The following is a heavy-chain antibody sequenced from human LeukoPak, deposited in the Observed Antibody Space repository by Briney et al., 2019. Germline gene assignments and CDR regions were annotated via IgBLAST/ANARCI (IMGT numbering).Heavy chain of an antibody. CDR3: ARDLAMVVALDYYYYYMDV. CDR1: GYTFTSYY. D-gene: IGHD2-15*01. CDR2: INPSGGST. Sequence: ASVKVSCKASGYTFTSYYMHWVRQAPGQGLEWMGIINPSGGSTSYAQKFQGRVTMTRDTSTSTVYMELSSLRSVDTAVYYCARDLAMVVALDYYYYYMDVWGKGTTVTVSS. V-gene: IGHV1-46*01. J-gene: IGHJ6*03.